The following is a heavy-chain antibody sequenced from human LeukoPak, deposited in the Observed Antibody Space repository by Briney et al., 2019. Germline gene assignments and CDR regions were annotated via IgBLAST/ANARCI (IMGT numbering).Heavy chain of an antibody. V-gene: IGHV3-30*04. D-gene: IGHD1-26*01. CDR3: AREYSGYDYGMDV. CDR1: GFTFSSYA. Sequence: GGSLRLSCAASGFTFSSYAMHWVHQAPGKGLEWVAVISYDGSNKYYADSVKGRFTISRDNSKNTLYLQMNSLRAEDTAVYYCAREYSGYDYGMDVWGKGTTVTVSS. J-gene: IGHJ6*04. CDR2: ISYDGSNK.